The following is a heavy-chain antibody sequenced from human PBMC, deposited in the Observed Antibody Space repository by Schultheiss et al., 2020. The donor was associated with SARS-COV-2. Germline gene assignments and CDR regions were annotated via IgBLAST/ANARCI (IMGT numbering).Heavy chain of an antibody. D-gene: IGHD6-19*01. J-gene: IGHJ6*02. V-gene: IGHV6-1*01. CDR2: TYYRSKWYN. CDR3: ARGRFNQWRAYYYYGMDV. CDR1: GDSVSSNSAA. Sequence: SQTLSLTCAISGDSVSSNSAAWNWIRQSPSRGLEWLGRTYYRSKWYNDYAVSVKSRITINPDTSKNQFSLQLNSVTPEDTAVYYCARGRFNQWRAYYYYGMDVWGQGTTVTVSS.